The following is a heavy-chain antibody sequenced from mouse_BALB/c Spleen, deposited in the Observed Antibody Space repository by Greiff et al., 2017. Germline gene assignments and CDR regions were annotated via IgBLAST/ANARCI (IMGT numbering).Heavy chain of an antibody. D-gene: IGHD3-1*01. Sequence: VQGVESGPGLVAPSQSLSITCTVSGFSLTSYGVHWVRQPPGKGLEWLGVIWAGGSTNYNSALMSRLSISKDNSKSQVFLKMNSLQTDDTAMYYCARDREGYYAMDYWGQGTSVTVSS. CDR1: GFSLTSYG. CDR2: IWAGGST. J-gene: IGHJ4*01. CDR3: ARDREGYYAMDY. V-gene: IGHV2-9*02.